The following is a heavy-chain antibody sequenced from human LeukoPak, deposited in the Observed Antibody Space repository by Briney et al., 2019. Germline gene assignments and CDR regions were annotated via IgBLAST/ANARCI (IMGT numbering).Heavy chain of an antibody. J-gene: IGHJ6*02. V-gene: IGHV4-31*03. D-gene: IGHD2-15*01. Sequence: SQTLSLTCTVSGGSISSGGYYWSWIRQHPGKGLEWIGYIYYSGSTYYNPSLKSRVTISVDTSKNQFSLKLSSVTAADTAVYYCAKAYCSGGSCPFGGRHYGMDVWGQGTTVTVSS. CDR3: AKAYCSGGSCPFGGRHYGMDV. CDR2: IYYSGST. CDR1: GGSISSGGYY.